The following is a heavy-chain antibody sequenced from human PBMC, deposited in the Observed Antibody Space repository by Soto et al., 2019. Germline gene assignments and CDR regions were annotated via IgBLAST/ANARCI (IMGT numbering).Heavy chain of an antibody. CDR3: ARKDCSGGSCPLA. V-gene: IGHV3-21*01. CDR2: ISSSSSYI. Sequence: GGSLRLSCAASGFTFSSYSMNWVRQAPGKGLEWVSSISSSSSYIYYADLVKGRFTISRDNAKNSLYLQMNSLRAEDTAVYYCARKDCSGGSCPLAWGQGTLVTVS. CDR1: GFTFSSYS. D-gene: IGHD2-15*01. J-gene: IGHJ5*02.